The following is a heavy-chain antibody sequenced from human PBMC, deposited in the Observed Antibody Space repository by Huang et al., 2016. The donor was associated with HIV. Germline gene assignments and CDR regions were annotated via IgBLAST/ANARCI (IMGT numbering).Heavy chain of an antibody. CDR1: GFTFSYHS. CDR2: ISGRSNYI. Sequence: DVQLVESGGGLVEPGGSLRLSCAASGFTFSYHSFVWVRQAPGRGPDWFSSISGRSNYISYADSLKGRSTISRDDANSLLCLQMNSLTAGDTAVYYCARRGNWDDWYFDLWGRGTLVSVSS. J-gene: IGHJ2*01. V-gene: IGHV3-21*01. D-gene: IGHD1-26*01. CDR3: ARRGNWDDWYFDL.